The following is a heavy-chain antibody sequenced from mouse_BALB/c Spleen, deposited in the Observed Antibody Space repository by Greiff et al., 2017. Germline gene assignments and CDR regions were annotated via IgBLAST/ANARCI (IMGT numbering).Heavy chain of an antibody. CDR1: GFNIKDTY. Sequence: EVQLQQSGAELVKPGASVKLSCTASGFNIKDTYMHWVKQRPEQGLEWIGRIDPANGNTKYDPKFQGKATITADTSSNTAYLQLSSLTSEDTAVYYCAREELLRLPYYYAMDYWGRGTSVTVSS. CDR3: AREELLRLPYYYAMDY. CDR2: IDPANGNT. D-gene: IGHD1-2*01. J-gene: IGHJ4*01. V-gene: IGHV14-3*02.